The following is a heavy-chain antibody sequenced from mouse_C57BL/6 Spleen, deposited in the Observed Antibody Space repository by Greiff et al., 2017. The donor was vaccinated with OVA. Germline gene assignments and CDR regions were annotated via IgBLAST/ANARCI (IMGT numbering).Heavy chain of an antibody. J-gene: IGHJ3*01. Sequence: QVHVKQPGAELVKPGASVKMSCKASGYTFTSYWITWVKQRPGQGLEWIGDIYPGSGSTNYNEKFKSKATLTVDTSSSTAYMQLSSLTSEDSAVYYCARSGDGYYWFAYWGQGTLVTVSA. D-gene: IGHD2-3*01. CDR1: GYTFTSYW. CDR2: IYPGSGST. V-gene: IGHV1-55*01. CDR3: ARSGDGYYWFAY.